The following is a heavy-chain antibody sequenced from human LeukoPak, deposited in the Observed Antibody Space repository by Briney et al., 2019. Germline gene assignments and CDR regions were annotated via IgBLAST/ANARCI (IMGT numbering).Heavy chain of an antibody. CDR1: GFTFSDHI. V-gene: IGHV3-48*01. J-gene: IGHJ4*02. Sequence: GGSLGLSCATSGFTFSDHIMNWVRQLPGKRLEWVAYVSGSGSTVYYADSVKGRFTISRDNGKSSLYLQMNSLRVEDTALYYCVRQFASWGQGTLVTVSS. CDR3: VRQFAS. CDR2: VSGSGSTV.